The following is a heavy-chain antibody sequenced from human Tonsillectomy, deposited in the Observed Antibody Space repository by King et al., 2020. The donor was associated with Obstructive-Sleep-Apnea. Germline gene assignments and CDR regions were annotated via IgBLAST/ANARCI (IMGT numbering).Heavy chain of an antibody. CDR3: AKNGGDIVVVPADTYYYYGMDV. CDR1: GFTFSSYG. Sequence: VQLVESGGGVVQPGRSLRLSCAASGFTFSSYGMHWVRQAPGKGLEWVAVIWYDGSNKYYADSVKGRFTISRDNSQNTLYLQINSLRAEDTAVYYCAKNGGDIVVVPADTYYYYGMDVWGQGTTVTVSS. CDR2: IWYDGSNK. V-gene: IGHV3-33*06. D-gene: IGHD2-2*01. J-gene: IGHJ6*02.